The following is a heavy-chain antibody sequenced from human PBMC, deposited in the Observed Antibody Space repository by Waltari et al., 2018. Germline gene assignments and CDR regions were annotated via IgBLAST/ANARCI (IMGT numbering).Heavy chain of an antibody. D-gene: IGHD2-2*01. CDR3: ATGIVVVPAANRGYAFDI. J-gene: IGHJ3*02. CDR2: INPNSGGT. CDR1: GYTFTGYY. V-gene: IGHV1-2*02. Sequence: QVQLVQSGAEVKKPGASVKVSCKASGYTFTGYYMHWVRQAPGQGLEWMGWINPNSGGTIYGQNFQGRVTMTRDTSISTAYMELSRLRSDDTALYYCATGIVVVPAANRGYAFDIWGQGTMVTVSS.